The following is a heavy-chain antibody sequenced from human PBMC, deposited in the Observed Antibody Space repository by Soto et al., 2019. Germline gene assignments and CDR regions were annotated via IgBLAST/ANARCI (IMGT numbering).Heavy chain of an antibody. V-gene: IGHV5-10-1*01. CDR1: GYSFTSYW. CDR2: IDPSDSYT. J-gene: IGHJ6*02. Sequence: EVQLVQSGAEVKKPGESLRISCKGSGYSFTSYWISWVRQMPGKGLEWMGRIDPSDSYTNYSPSFQGHVTISADKSISTAYLQWSSLKSSDTAMYYCARLAMATRRWYYGMDVWGQGTTVTVSS. CDR3: ARLAMATRRWYYGMDV. D-gene: IGHD5-12*01.